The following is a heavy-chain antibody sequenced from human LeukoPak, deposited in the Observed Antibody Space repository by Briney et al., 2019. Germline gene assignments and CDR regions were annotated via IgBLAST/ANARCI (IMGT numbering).Heavy chain of an antibody. J-gene: IGHJ4*02. Sequence: SETLSLTCTVSGASISSGSYYWSWVRQPVGKGLEWIGRIYNTGPINYSPSLKSRLTISMDTSKNQFSLKLSSVNATDTAVYYCARGKGAGGSYWGQGILVVVSS. V-gene: IGHV4-61*02. D-gene: IGHD3-10*01. CDR3: ARGKGAGGSY. CDR1: GASISSGSYY. CDR2: IYNTGPI.